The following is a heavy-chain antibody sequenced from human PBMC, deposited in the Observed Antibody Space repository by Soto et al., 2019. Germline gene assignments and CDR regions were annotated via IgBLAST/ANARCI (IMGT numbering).Heavy chain of an antibody. CDR1: GYTFTSYG. CDR2: ISAYNGNT. D-gene: IGHD3-9*01. V-gene: IGHV1-18*01. J-gene: IGHJ4*02. Sequence: QVPLVQSGAEVKKPGASVKVSCKASGYTFTSYGISWVRQAPGQGLEWMGWISAYNGNTNYAQKLQGRVTMTTDTSTSTAYMELRCLRSDDTAVYYCARDLNYDILTGYHLDYWGQGTLVTVSS. CDR3: ARDLNYDILTGYHLDY.